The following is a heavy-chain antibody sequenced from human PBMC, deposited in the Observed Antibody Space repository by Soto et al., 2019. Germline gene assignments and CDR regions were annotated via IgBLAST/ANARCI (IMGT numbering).Heavy chain of an antibody. CDR3: ARRTLRYYGMDV. Sequence: PGDSLKLSCKASGYTFTDYLIDWVRPMPGKGLEWMATIYPDGPETRYSPSFQGQVTISADKSISTAYLQWSSLKDSDSAMYYCARRTLRYYGMDVWGQGTTVTVSS. CDR2: IYPDGPET. CDR1: GYTFTDYL. J-gene: IGHJ6*02. D-gene: IGHD3-3*01. V-gene: IGHV5-51*01.